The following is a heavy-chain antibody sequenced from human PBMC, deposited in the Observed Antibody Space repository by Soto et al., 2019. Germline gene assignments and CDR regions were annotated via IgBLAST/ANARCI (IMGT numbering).Heavy chain of an antibody. V-gene: IGHV1-18*04. CDR2: ISAYNGYT. J-gene: IGHJ4*02. D-gene: IGHD6-19*01. Sequence: QVQLVQYGAEVKKPGASVKVSCKASGYTFTTYGITWVRQAPGQGLEWMGWISAYNGYTKYAQKFQGRVTMTTDTSTTAAYMELRSLRYDDTAVYYCARVDSSGWDEVDYCGQGTLVTVYS. CDR3: ARVDSSGWDEVDY. CDR1: GYTFTTYG.